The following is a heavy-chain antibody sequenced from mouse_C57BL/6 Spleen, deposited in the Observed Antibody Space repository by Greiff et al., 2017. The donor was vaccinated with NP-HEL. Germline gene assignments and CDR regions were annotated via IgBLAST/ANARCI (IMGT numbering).Heavy chain of an antibody. J-gene: IGHJ2*01. V-gene: IGHV1-82*01. Sequence: VKLMESGPELVKPGASVKISCKASGYAFSSSWMNWVKQRPGKGLEWIGRIYPGDGDTNYNGKFKGKATLTADKSSSTAYMQLSSLTSEDSAVYFCAREEGYTTVVATDYWGQGTTLTVSS. CDR3: AREEGYTTVVATDY. CDR2: IYPGDGDT. CDR1: GYAFSSSW. D-gene: IGHD1-1*01.